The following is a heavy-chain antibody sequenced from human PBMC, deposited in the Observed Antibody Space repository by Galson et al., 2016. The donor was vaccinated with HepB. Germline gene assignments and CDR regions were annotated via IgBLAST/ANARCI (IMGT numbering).Heavy chain of an antibody. J-gene: IGHJ6*02. D-gene: IGHD3-10*01. CDR1: GFSLSTSGMC. Sequence: PALVKPTQTLTLTCTFSGFSLSTSGMCVSWIRQPPGKALEWLALIDWDNDKYYSTSLETRLTVSKDTSKNQVVLTMTNMDPVATATYYCARTRYNYSPGSGSYHPMDVWGQGTTVTVSS. CDR2: IDWDNDK. V-gene: IGHV2-70*01. CDR3: ARTRYNYSPGSGSYHPMDV.